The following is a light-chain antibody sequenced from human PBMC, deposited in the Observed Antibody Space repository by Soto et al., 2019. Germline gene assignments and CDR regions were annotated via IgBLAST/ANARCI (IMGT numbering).Light chain of an antibody. CDR2: AAS. Sequence: DIQMTQSPSSLSASVGDRVTITCRASLGISTYLAWYQQKPGKVPQLLIYAASTLQSGVPSRFSGSGSGTDFTLTISSLQPEDVATYYCQKFNSAPWTFGQGTKVEIK. V-gene: IGKV1-27*01. CDR1: LGISTY. CDR3: QKFNSAPWT. J-gene: IGKJ1*01.